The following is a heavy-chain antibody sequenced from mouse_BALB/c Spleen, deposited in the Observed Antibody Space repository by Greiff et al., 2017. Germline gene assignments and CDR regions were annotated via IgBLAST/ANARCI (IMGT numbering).Heavy chain of an antibody. J-gene: IGHJ3*01. CDR2: IYPGNVNT. CDR3: ARSRYDDWFAY. V-gene: IGHV1S56*01. Sequence: VMLVESGPELVKPGASVRISCKASGYTFTSYYIHWVKQRPGQGLEWIGWIYPGNVNTKYNEKFKGKATLTADKSSSTAYMQLSSLTSEDSAVYFCARSRYDDWFAYWGQGTLVTVSA. CDR1: GYTFTSYY. D-gene: IGHD2-14*01.